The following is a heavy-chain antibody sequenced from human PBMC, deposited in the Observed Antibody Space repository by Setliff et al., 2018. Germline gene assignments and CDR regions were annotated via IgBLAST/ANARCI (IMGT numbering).Heavy chain of an antibody. CDR3: ARGHTSMAP. D-gene: IGHD5-18*01. V-gene: IGHV3-11*01. Sequence: SCAASGFTFSDYYMSWIRQAPGKGLEWVSYITSSGDTMNYADSVKGRFTISRDNAKNSLHLQMNSLRAEDTAVYYCARGHTSMAPWGQGTLVTVSS. J-gene: IGHJ5*02. CDR1: GFTFSDYY. CDR2: ITSSGDTM.